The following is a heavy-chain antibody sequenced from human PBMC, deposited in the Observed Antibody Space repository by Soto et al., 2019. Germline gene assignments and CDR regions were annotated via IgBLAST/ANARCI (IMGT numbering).Heavy chain of an antibody. CDR2: ITPNSGGT. CDR3: ARDSDYFIGGSCYDRSPGDYYYMDV. Sequence: ASVKDSCKASVYTFTAYDMHWVRQAPGQGLEWMRWITPNSGGTNYAQKFQGWVTMTRDTSISTAYMQLSRLRSDDTAVYYCARDSDYFIGGSCYDRSPGDYYYMDVWGKGTTVTVSS. V-gene: IGHV1-2*04. CDR1: VYTFTAYD. D-gene: IGHD2-15*01. J-gene: IGHJ6*03.